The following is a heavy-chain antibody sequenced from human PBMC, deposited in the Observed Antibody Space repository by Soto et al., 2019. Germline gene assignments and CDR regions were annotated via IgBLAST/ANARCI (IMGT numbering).Heavy chain of an antibody. Sequence: QVQLQESGPGLVKPSQTLSLTCTVSGGSISSGGYYWSWIRQHPGKGLEWIGYIYYSGSTYYNPSLKSRVTISVDTPKNQFSLKLSSVTAADTAVYYCARERHGSGPYYFDYWGQGTLVTVSS. CDR1: GGSISSGGYY. CDR3: ARERHGSGPYYFDY. J-gene: IGHJ4*02. V-gene: IGHV4-31*03. CDR2: IYYSGST. D-gene: IGHD3-10*01.